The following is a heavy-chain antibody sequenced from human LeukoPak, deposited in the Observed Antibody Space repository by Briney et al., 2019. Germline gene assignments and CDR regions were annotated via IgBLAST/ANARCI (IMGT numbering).Heavy chain of an antibody. CDR3: IRGTVGAPGNDY. CDR2: IDTDGSFT. J-gene: IGHJ4*02. CDR1: GFTFSSYW. D-gene: IGHD1-26*01. Sequence: GGSLRLSCAASGFTFSSYWMHWVRQAPGKGLVWVSRIDTDGSFTSYANSVRGRFTISRDNAKNTLYLQMSSLRAEDTAVYYCIRGTVGAPGNDYWGQGTLVTVSS. V-gene: IGHV3-74*01.